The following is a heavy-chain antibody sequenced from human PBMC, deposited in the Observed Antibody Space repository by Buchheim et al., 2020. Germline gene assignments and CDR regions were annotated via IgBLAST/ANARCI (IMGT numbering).Heavy chain of an antibody. CDR3: ARVPYYDYVWGSYRTFDY. Sequence: EVQLVESGGGLVQPGGSLRLSCAASGFTFSGYEMNWVRQAPGKGLEWVSYISSSGSTIYYADSVKGRFTISRDNAKNSLYLPMNSLRAEDTAVYYCARVPYYDYVWGSYRTFDYWGQGTL. J-gene: IGHJ4*02. D-gene: IGHD3-16*02. V-gene: IGHV3-48*03. CDR2: ISSSGSTI. CDR1: GFTFSGYE.